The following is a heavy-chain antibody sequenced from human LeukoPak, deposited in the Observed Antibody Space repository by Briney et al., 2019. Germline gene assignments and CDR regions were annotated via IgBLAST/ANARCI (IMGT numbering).Heavy chain of an antibody. CDR1: GXTFSSYS. CDR2: ISSSSSYI. Sequence: GGSLRLSCAASGXTFSSYSMNWVRQAPGKGLEWVSSISSSSSYIYYADSVKGRFTISRDNAKNSLYLQMNSLRAEDTAVYYCARDMVVVVPAAIHYYGMDVWGQGTTVTVSS. CDR3: ARDMVVVVPAAIHYYGMDV. V-gene: IGHV3-21*01. D-gene: IGHD2-2*01. J-gene: IGHJ6*02.